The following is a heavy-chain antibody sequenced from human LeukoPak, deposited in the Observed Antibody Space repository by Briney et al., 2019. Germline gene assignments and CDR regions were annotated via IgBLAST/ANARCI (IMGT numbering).Heavy chain of an antibody. D-gene: IGHD5-24*01. CDR3: ARDRRRDGYTGWFDP. V-gene: IGHV1-2*02. CDR1: GYTFTGYY. J-gene: IGHJ5*02. CDR2: INPNSGGT. Sequence: ASVKVSCKASGYTFTGYYMHWVRQAPGQGLEWMGWINPNSGGTNYAQKFQGRVTMTRDTSISTAYMELSRLRSDDTAVYYCARDRRRDGYTGWFDPWGQGTLVTVSS.